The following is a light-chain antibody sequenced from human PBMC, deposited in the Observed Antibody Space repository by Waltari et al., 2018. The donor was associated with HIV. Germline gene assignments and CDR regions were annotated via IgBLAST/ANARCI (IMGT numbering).Light chain of an antibody. V-gene: IGKV3D-15*01. J-gene: IGKJ1*01. CDR2: GAS. CDR3: QQYNDRPPWT. CDR1: QSVRSH. Sequence: EIVMTQSPATLSVSPGERATLSCRASQSVRSHLAWYQQKPGQAPRLLIYGASTRATGVPAKFNGNGSGTEFTLTISSLQSEDCAVYYCQQYNDRPPWTFGQGTTVEIK.